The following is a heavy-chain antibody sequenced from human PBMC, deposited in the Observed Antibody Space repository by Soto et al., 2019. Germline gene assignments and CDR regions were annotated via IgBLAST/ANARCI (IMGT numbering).Heavy chain of an antibody. D-gene: IGHD4-17*01. CDR3: ARDPNGDYIGAFDD. CDR2: ISASGNII. J-gene: IGHJ4*02. Sequence: EVQLLESGGDLVQPGGSLRLSFAASGFGFSNFAVTWVRQAQGKGLEWVLSISASGNIIYYADSVKGRFIISRDNSKNTLYLQMNSLRAEDTAVYYCARDPNGDYIGAFDDWGQGTLVTVSS. V-gene: IGHV3-23*01. CDR1: GFGFSNFA.